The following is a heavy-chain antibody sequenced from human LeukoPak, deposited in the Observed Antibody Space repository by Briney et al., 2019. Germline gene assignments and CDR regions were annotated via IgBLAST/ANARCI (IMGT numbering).Heavy chain of an antibody. V-gene: IGHV1-24*01. CDR2: FDPEDGET. J-gene: IGHJ5*02. Sequence: ASVKVSCKVSGYTLTELSMHWVRQAPGKGLEWMGGFDPEDGETIYAQKFQGRVTMTEDTSTDTAYMELSSLRSEDTAVYYCATGPYVDTAMVGYWFDPWGQGTLVTVSS. CDR1: GYTLTELS. D-gene: IGHD5-18*01. CDR3: ATGPYVDTAMVGYWFDP.